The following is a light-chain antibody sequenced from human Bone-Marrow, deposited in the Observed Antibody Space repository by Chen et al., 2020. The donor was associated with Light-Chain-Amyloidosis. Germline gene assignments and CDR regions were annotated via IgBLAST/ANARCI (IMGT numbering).Light chain of an antibody. V-gene: IGKV1-5*01. J-gene: IGKJ2*01. CDR1: QSISTW. Sequence: DIQMTQSPSSLSASVGDRVTITCRASQSISTWLAWYQQKPGNAPNLLIYDASSLESGVPSRFSGSGSGTEFTLTISSLQPDDFATYFCQQYNGDSHTFGQGTKLESK. CDR3: QQYNGDSHT. CDR2: DAS.